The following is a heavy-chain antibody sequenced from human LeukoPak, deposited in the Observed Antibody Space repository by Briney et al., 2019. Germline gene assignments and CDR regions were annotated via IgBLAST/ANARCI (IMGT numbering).Heavy chain of an antibody. V-gene: IGHV4-34*01. CDR1: GGSISSYY. D-gene: IGHD2-15*01. CDR2: INHSGST. Sequence: PSETLSLTCTVSGGSISSYYWSWIRQPPGKGLEWIGEINHSGSTNYNPSLKSRVTISVDTSKNQFSLKLSSVTAADTAVYYCARKAGTVVVAVGYDYWGQGTLVTVSS. CDR3: ARKAGTVVVAVGYDY. J-gene: IGHJ4*02.